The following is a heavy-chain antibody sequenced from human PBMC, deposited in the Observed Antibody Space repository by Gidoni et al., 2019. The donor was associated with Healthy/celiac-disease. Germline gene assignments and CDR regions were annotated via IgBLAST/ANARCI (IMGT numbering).Heavy chain of an antibody. CDR2: ISGSGGST. D-gene: IGHD6-13*01. V-gene: IGHV3-23*01. Sequence: EVQRLESGGGLVQPVGSLRLSCEAYGFTISSYAMSWVRQDPVQGLEWVSAISGSGGSTYYADSVKGRFTISRDNYKNTLYLQMNSLRAEDTAVYYCAKSSAAAANVPLKHWGQGTLVTVSS. CDR3: AKSSAAAANVPLKH. J-gene: IGHJ1*01. CDR1: GFTISSYA.